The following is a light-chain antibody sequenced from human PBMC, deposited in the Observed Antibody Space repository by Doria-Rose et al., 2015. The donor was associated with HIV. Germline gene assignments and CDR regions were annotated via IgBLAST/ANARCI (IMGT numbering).Light chain of an antibody. V-gene: IGKV1-5*03. CDR2: KAS. CDR3: QQRWT. Sequence: DIGMTQSPSTLSASVGDRVNITCRASQTISSWLAWYQQKPGKAPKLLIYKASSLESGVPSRFGGSGSGTEFTLTISSLQPDDFATYYCQQRWTFGQGTKVEIK. CDR1: QTISSW. J-gene: IGKJ1*01.